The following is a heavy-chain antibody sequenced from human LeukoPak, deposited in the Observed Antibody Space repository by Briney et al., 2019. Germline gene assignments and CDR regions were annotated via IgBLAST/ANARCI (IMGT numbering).Heavy chain of an antibody. CDR1: GGSISSGGYY. D-gene: IGHD5-18*01. CDR2: IYYSGST. Sequence: SETLSLTCTVSGGSISSGGYYWSWIRQHPGKGLEWIGYIYYSGSTYYNPSLKSRVTISVDTSKNQFSLKLSSVTAADTAVYYCARGGYSYGLGGYWGQGTLVTVSS. J-gene: IGHJ4*02. V-gene: IGHV4-31*03. CDR3: ARGGYSYGLGGY.